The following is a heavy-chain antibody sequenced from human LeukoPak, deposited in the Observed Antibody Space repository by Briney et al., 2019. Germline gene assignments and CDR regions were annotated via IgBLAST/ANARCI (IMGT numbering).Heavy chain of an antibody. J-gene: IGHJ3*02. V-gene: IGHV3-33*06. CDR3: AKVVGSSNAFDI. CDR2: IWYDGSNK. Sequence: PGRSLRLSCAASGFTFSSYGMDWVRQAPGKGLEWVAVIWYDGSNKYYADSVKGRFTISRDNSKNTLYLQMNSLRAEDTAVYYCAKVVGSSNAFDIWGQGTMVTVSS. CDR1: GFTFSSYG. D-gene: IGHD1-26*01.